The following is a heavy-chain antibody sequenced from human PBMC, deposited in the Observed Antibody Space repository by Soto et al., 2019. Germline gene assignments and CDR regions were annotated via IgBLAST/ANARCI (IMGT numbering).Heavy chain of an antibody. D-gene: IGHD6-6*01. CDR2: INHSGST. V-gene: IGHV4-34*01. J-gene: IGHJ6*03. Sequence: QVQLQQWGAGLLKPSETLSLTCAVYGGSFSGYYWSWIRQPPGKGLEWIGEINHSGSTNYNPSLKSRVTISVDTSKHQFSLKLSSVTAADTAVYYCARNAARLRYYYYYMDIWGKGTTVTVSS. CDR1: GGSFSGYY. CDR3: ARNAARLRYYYYYMDI.